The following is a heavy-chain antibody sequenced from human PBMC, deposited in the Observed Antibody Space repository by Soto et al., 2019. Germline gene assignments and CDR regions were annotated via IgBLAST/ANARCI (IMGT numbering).Heavy chain of an antibody. CDR3: AKGGRGGIAAAGNNWFDP. V-gene: IGHV3-23*01. D-gene: IGHD6-13*01. CDR1: GFTFSSYA. CDR2: ISGSGGST. J-gene: IGHJ5*02. Sequence: GGSLRLSCAASGFTFSSYAMSWVRQAPGKGLEWVSAISGSGGSTYYADSVKGRFTISRDNSKNTLYLQMNNLRAEDTAVYYCAKGGRGGIAAAGNNWFDPWGQGTLVTVSS.